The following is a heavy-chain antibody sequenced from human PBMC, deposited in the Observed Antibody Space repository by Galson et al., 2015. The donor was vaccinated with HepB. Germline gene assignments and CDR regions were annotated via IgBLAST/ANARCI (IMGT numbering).Heavy chain of an antibody. J-gene: IGHJ5*02. Sequence: SLRLSCAASGFTFSSYGMSWVRQAPGKGLEWVSYISNTASTIYYADSVKGRFTMSRDNANSSVDLQMNNLRAEDTAVYYCARVPRFLKWLNGDWFDPWGQGALVTVSS. V-gene: IGHV3-48*03. CDR3: ARVPRFLKWLNGDWFDP. CDR2: ISNTASTI. D-gene: IGHD3-3*01. CDR1: GFTFSSYG.